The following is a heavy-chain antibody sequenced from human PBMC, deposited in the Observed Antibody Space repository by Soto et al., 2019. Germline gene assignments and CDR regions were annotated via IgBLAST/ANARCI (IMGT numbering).Heavy chain of an antibody. Sequence: SETLSLTCTVSGGSLSSGAYYWSWIRQHPGKGLEWIGTIFYTGRTYYNPSLESRVTLSVDTSKNQFSLHLTSVTAADTAVYYCTRHHPHHYDSSGYFDYWGQGTLVTVSS. CDR2: IFYTGRT. D-gene: IGHD3-22*01. J-gene: IGHJ4*02. CDR3: TRHHPHHYDSSGYFDY. CDR1: GGSLSSGAYY. V-gene: IGHV4-39*01.